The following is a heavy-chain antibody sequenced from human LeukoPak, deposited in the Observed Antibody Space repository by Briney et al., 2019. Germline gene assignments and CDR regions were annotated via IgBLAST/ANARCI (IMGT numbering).Heavy chain of an antibody. CDR1: GGSLTSYY. Sequence: SETLSLTSTVSGGSLTSYYWSWIRQPPGKGLEWIGYIYYSGSTNYNPSLKSRVTISVDTSKNQFSLKLSSVTAADTAVYYCASFYGGNPAATYAFDIWGQGTMVTVSS. V-gene: IGHV4-59*01. CDR2: IYYSGST. J-gene: IGHJ3*02. CDR3: ASFYGGNPAATYAFDI. D-gene: IGHD4-23*01.